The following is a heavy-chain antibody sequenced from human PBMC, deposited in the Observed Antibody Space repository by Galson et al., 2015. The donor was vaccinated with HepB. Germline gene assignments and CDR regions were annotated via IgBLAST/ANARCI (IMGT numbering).Heavy chain of an antibody. V-gene: IGHV3-30*18. CDR2: ISYDGRNK. Sequence: SLRLSCAASGVTFSNYGFNWVRQAPGKGLEWVTVISYDGRNKHYADSVKGRFTISRANSKDMVYLQMNSLRAEDTGVYYCAKDPYLYHGLAGNMAGFDYWGQGTLVTVSS. J-gene: IGHJ4*02. CDR1: GVTFSNYG. D-gene: IGHD6-19*01. CDR3: AKDPYLYHGLAGNMAGFDY.